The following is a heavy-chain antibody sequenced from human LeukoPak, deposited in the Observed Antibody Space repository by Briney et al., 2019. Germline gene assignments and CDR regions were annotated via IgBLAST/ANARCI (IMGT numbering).Heavy chain of an antibody. J-gene: IGHJ4*02. CDR3: VSISGGPSGDF. CDR2: ISYDGSNK. D-gene: IGHD3-10*01. CDR1: GFTFSSYT. V-gene: IGHV3-30-3*01. Sequence: PGRSLRLSCAASGFTFSSYTLHWVRQGPDKGLEWVAVISYDGSNKYYTDSVKGRFTISRDNSKNTLYLQMNSLRAEDTAVYYCVSISGGPSGDFWGQGTLVTVSS.